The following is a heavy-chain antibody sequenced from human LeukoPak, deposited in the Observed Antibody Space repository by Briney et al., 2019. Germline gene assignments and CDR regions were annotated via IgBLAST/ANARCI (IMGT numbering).Heavy chain of an antibody. Sequence: SVKVSRKASGGTFSSYAISWVRQAPGQGLEWMGGTIPIFGTANYAQKFQGRVTITADESTSTAYMELSSLRSEDTAVYYCATKYSSGWYAHTFDYWGQGTLVTVSS. D-gene: IGHD6-19*01. J-gene: IGHJ4*02. V-gene: IGHV1-69*13. CDR2: TIPIFGTA. CDR3: ATKYSSGWYAHTFDY. CDR1: GGTFSSYA.